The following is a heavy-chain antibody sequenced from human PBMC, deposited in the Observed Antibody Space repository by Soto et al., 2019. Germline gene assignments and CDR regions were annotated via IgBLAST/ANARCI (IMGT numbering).Heavy chain of an antibody. Sequence: EVQLVESGGGMVQPGGSLRLSCAASGFTLSRYSMHWVRQAPGKGLEWVSYISGSGGTIYYADSVKGRFTISRDNAKNSLSVQMNSLRDEDTALYFCARETGMRSSGWSYYFDFWGQGTRVTVSS. V-gene: IGHV3-48*02. CDR2: ISGSGGTI. CDR3: ARETGMRSSGWSYYFDF. CDR1: GFTLSRYS. D-gene: IGHD6-19*01. J-gene: IGHJ4*02.